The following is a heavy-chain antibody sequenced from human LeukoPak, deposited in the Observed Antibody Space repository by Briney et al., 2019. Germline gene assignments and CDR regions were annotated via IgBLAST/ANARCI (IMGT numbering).Heavy chain of an antibody. CDR2: IVGNGGGI. CDR3: AKDRIPDGRYSIDY. D-gene: IGHD3-16*02. CDR1: GFTFNNYA. Sequence: GGSLRLSCAASGFTFNNYAMSWVRQAPGKGLEWVAVIVGNGGGIHYADSVEGRFTISRDNYKNTVYLQMNSLRAEDAAVYYCAKDRIPDGRYSIDYWGQGTLVTVSS. J-gene: IGHJ4*02. V-gene: IGHV3-23*01.